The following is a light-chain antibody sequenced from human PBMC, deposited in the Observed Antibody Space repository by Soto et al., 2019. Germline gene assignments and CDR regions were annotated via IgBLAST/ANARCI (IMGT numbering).Light chain of an antibody. V-gene: IGKV3-20*01. Sequence: EFVLPQSPGTLSLSPGERAILSCRASQTVRNNYLAWYQQKPGQAPRLLIYDASSRATGIPDRFSGGGSGTDFTLTISRLEPEDFAVYYCQQFSSYQLNCGGGTKG. CDR2: DAS. J-gene: IGKJ4*01. CDR3: QQFSSYQLN. CDR1: QTVRNNY.